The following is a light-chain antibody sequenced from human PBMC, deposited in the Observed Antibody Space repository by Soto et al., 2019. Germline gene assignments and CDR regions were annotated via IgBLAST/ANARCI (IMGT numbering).Light chain of an antibody. CDR3: QLYSFLPRT. CDR1: QSVRSN. Sequence: DIVMTKYPATRSVSPGERSTLSCRASQSVRSNLAWYQQKPGQAPRLLIFAASTRATVIPARFRGSGSGTEFTLTISDLQSEDFAVYYCQLYSFLPRTFGQGGIVDIK. J-gene: IGKJ1*01. CDR2: AAS. V-gene: IGKV3-15*01.